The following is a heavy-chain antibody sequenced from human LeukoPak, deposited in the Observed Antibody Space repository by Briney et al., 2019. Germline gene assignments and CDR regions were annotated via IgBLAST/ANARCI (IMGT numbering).Heavy chain of an antibody. Sequence: GGSLRLSCAASGFTFSSYWMSWVRQAPGKGLEWVANIKQDGSEEYYVDSVKGRFTISRDNAKNTLYLQMNSLRAEDTAVYYCAKDPTVEMATIPADYWGQGTLVTVSS. V-gene: IGHV3-7*03. D-gene: IGHD5-24*01. J-gene: IGHJ4*02. CDR1: GFTFSSYW. CDR3: AKDPTVEMATIPADY. CDR2: IKQDGSEE.